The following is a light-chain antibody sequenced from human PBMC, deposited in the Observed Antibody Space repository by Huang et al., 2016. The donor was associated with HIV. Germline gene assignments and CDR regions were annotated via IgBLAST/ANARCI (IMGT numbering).Light chain of an antibody. J-gene: IGKJ4*01. CDR3: QQRYNWPLT. CDR1: QSVRNY. V-gene: IGKV3-11*01. CDR2: DAS. Sequence: EIVLTQSPASMALSPGERATLSCRASQSVRNYLAWYQQKPDQAPRLLIFDASNRATDIPARFSGSGSGTDFTLTISSLEPEDFAVYYCQQRYNWPLTFGGGTKVEIK.